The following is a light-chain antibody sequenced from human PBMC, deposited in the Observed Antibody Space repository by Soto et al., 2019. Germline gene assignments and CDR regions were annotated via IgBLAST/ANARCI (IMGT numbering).Light chain of an antibody. J-gene: IGKJ1*01. V-gene: IGKV1-5*03. Sequence: DIQMTQSPSTLSGSVGDRVTITCRASQTISSWLAWYQQKPGKAPKLLIYKASTLKSGVPSRFSGSGSGTELTLTISRLKPDVFATHYCQHYNSYSEALGQGTKVDIK. CDR2: KAS. CDR1: QTISSW. CDR3: QHYNSYSEA.